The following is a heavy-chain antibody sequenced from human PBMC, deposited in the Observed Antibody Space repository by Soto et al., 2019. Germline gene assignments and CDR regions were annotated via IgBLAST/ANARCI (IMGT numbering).Heavy chain of an antibody. Sequence: EVQLLESGGGLIQRGGSLRLSCAASGLTFSNYAMSWVRQAPGKGLEWVSGITGSGTTTYYADSVKGRFTISRDNFRNTLSRQMNSLRAEDTAVYYCATRNYYDNRGYYKYYFDFWGQGSLVTVSS. CDR2: ITGSGTTT. CDR1: GLTFSNYA. D-gene: IGHD3-22*01. CDR3: ATRNYYDNRGYYKYYFDF. V-gene: IGHV3-23*01. J-gene: IGHJ4*02.